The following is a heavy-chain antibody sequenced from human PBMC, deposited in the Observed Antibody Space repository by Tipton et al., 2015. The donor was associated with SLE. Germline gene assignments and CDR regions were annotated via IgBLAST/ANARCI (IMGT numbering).Heavy chain of an antibody. CDR3: ARDLTTMGSGGSCYD. D-gene: IGHD2-15*01. CDR1: GYTFTSYG. Sequence: QVQLVQSGAEVKKPGSSVKVSCKASGYTFTSYGISWVRQAPGQGLEWMGGIIPIFGTANYAQKFQGRVTITADESTSTAYMELSSLRSEDTAVYYCARDLTTMGSGGSCYDWGQGTLVTVSS. J-gene: IGHJ4*02. V-gene: IGHV1-69*01. CDR2: IIPIFGTA.